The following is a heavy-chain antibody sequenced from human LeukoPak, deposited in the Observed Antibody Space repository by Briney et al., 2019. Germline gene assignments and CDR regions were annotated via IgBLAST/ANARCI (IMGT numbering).Heavy chain of an antibody. Sequence: GGSLRLSCAASGFTLSDYYMSWIRQAPGKGLEWISYISNSGDTTSYADSVKGRFTIYRDNTENSLYLQMNSLKAEDTAMYYCARDLRHNLQFLDQYYFEYWGQGALVTVSS. D-gene: IGHD3-3*01. V-gene: IGHV3-11*01. CDR1: GFTLSDYY. CDR2: ISNSGDTT. CDR3: ARDLRHNLQFLDQYYFEY. J-gene: IGHJ4*02.